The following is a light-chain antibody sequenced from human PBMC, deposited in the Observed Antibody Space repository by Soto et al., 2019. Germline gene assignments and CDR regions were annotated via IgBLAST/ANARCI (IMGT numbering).Light chain of an antibody. CDR1: SSDVGGYNY. CDR3: SSYTSSSTPYV. CDR2: DVS. V-gene: IGLV2-14*01. Sequence: QSALTQPASGSGSPGQSITISCTGTSSDVGGYNYVSWYQQHPGKAPKLMIYDVSSRPSGVSNRFSGSKSGNTASLTISGLQAEDEADYYCSSYTSSSTPYVFGTGTKVTV. J-gene: IGLJ1*01.